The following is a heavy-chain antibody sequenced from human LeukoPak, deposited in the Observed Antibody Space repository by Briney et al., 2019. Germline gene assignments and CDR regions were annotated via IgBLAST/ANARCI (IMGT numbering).Heavy chain of an antibody. J-gene: IGHJ3*02. V-gene: IGHV3-21*01. CDR2: ISSSSSYI. Sequence: GGSLRLSCAASGFTFSSYSMNWVRQAPGKGLEWVSSISSSSSYIYYADSVKGRFTISRDNAKNSLYLQMNSLRAEDTAVYYCARVASYYDSSGYSDAFDIWGQGTMVTVSS. CDR3: ARVASYYDSSGYSDAFDI. D-gene: IGHD3-22*01. CDR1: GFTFSSYS.